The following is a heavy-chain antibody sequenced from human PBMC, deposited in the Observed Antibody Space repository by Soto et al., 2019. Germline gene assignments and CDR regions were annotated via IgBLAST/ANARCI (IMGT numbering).Heavy chain of an antibody. J-gene: IGHJ5*02. Sequence: QLKLQESGPGLVKPSETLSLTCSVSGGSISYNSYYWGWIRQPPGKGLEWVGGILYTGTTYYSPSLKDRVTIAVDTSQNSFSLHLTSVTATDTAVYFCARLVVVAPVANAWGQGTLVTVSS. D-gene: IGHD2-21*01. CDR1: GGSISYNSYY. V-gene: IGHV4-39*01. CDR2: ILYTGTT. CDR3: ARLVVVAPVANA.